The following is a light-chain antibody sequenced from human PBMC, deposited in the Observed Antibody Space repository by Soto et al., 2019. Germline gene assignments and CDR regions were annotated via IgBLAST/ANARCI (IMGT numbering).Light chain of an antibody. J-gene: IGKJ2*01. CDR3: QQYDRSSYT. V-gene: IGKV3-20*01. CDR1: QSVSSSY. Sequence: EIVLTQSPGTLSLSPGERATLSCRASQSVSSSYLAWYQQKPGQAPRLLIYGASSRATGIPDRFSGSGSGTDFTLTISRLEPEDFAVYSCQQYDRSSYTFGQGTKLEIK. CDR2: GAS.